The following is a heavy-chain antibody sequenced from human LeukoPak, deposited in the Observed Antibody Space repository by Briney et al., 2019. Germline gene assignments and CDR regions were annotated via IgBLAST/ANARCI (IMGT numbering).Heavy chain of an antibody. J-gene: IGHJ3*01. D-gene: IGHD4-23*01. CDR2: ISISGTYI. V-gene: IGHV3-21*01. Sequence: GGSLRLSCAASGFILSDYNMNWVRQAPGKGLEWVSFISISGTYITYADSVKGRFTISRDNAKNSLYLQMNSLRAEDTAVYSCARDWDYGANTDVFDVWGQGTMVTVSS. CDR1: GFILSDYN. CDR3: ARDWDYGANTDVFDV.